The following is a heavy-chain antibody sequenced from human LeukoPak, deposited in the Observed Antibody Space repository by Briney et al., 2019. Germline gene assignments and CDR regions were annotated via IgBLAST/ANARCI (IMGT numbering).Heavy chain of an antibody. CDR1: GFTFSRYT. CDR2: IWFDGSNK. J-gene: IGHJ4*02. CDR3: ASSYSGYAWGDY. V-gene: IGHV3-33*08. Sequence: PGGSLRLSCAASGFTFSRYTIHWVRQAPGKGLEWVAVIWFDGSNKYYADSVKGRFTISRDNSKNTLYLQMNSLRAEDTAMYYCASSYSGYAWGDYWGQGTLVSVSS. D-gene: IGHD5-12*01.